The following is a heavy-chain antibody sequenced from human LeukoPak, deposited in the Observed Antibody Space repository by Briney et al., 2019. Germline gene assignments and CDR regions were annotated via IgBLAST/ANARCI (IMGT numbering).Heavy chain of an antibody. Sequence: SETLSLTCTVSGGSISTYFWSWIRQPPGKGLEWIGYISYSGSTNYNPSLKSRVPISVDTYKNQFSLKLSSVTAADTAVYYCARDYSSSWFDPWGQGTLVTVSS. CDR1: GGSISTYF. J-gene: IGHJ5*02. D-gene: IGHD6-13*01. CDR3: ARDYSSSWFDP. CDR2: ISYSGST. V-gene: IGHV4-59*01.